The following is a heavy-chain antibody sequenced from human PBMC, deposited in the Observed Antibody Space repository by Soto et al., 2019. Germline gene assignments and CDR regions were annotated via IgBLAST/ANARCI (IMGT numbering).Heavy chain of an antibody. CDR3: ARDFWSGYYFDY. CDR1: GYTLTSYY. Sequence: GPVKVSCKASGYTLTSYYMHWVRQAPGQGLEWMGLINPSDGSTSYAHKFQGRVTVTRDTSTSTVYMELSSLRSEDAAVYFCARDFWSGYYFDYWGQGTLVTVSS. CDR2: INPSDGST. V-gene: IGHV1-46*01. J-gene: IGHJ4*02. D-gene: IGHD3-3*01.